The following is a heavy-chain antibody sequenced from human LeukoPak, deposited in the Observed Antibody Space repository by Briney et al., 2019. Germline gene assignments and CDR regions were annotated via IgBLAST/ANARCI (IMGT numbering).Heavy chain of an antibody. Sequence: GGSLRLSCAASGFTFSSYAMSWVRQAPGRGLEWVSAISGSGGSTYYADSVKGRFAISRDNSKNTLYLQMNSLRAEDTAVYYCAKDPGYEDYFDYWGQGTLVTVSS. J-gene: IGHJ4*02. CDR1: GFTFSSYA. CDR2: ISGSGGST. D-gene: IGHD5-12*01. CDR3: AKDPGYEDYFDY. V-gene: IGHV3-23*01.